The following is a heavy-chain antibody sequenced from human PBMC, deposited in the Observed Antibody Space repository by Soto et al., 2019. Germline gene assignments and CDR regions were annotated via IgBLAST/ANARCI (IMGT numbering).Heavy chain of an antibody. J-gene: IGHJ6*02. Sequence: SVKVSCKASGGTFSSYAISWVRQAPGQGLEWMGGIIPIFGTANYAQKFQGRVTITADESTSTAYMELSSLRSEDTAVYYCARDYGSGSYYNALYYYYGMDVWGQGTTVTVSS. D-gene: IGHD3-10*01. CDR2: IIPIFGTA. CDR1: GGTFSSYA. V-gene: IGHV1-69*13. CDR3: ARDYGSGSYYNALYYYYGMDV.